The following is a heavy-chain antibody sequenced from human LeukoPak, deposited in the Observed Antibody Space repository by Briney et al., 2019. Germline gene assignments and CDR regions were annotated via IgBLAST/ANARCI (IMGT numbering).Heavy chain of an antibody. V-gene: IGHV4-34*01. J-gene: IGHJ5*02. CDR2: INHSGST. CDR1: GGSLSNYY. Sequence: SETLSLTCAVYGGSLSNYYWSWIRQPPGKGLEWIGEINHSGSTKYNPSLQSRVTISVDTSHNYFSLKLPPVTAAATAVYFCERGPGSGSYFAWFDPWGLGTLVTVSS. CDR3: ERGPGSGSYFAWFDP. D-gene: IGHD3-10*01.